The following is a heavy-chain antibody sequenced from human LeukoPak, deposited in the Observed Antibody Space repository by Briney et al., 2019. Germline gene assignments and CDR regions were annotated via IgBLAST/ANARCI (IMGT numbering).Heavy chain of an antibody. CDR2: ISSSSSYI. J-gene: IGHJ6*02. Sequence: PGGSLRLSCAASGFTFSSYSMNWVRQAPGEGLEWVSSISSSSSYIYYADSVKGRFTISRDNAKNSLYLQMNSLRAEDTAVYYCARAADTAMPYYYYGMDVWGQGTTVTVSS. D-gene: IGHD5-18*01. CDR1: GFTFSSYS. V-gene: IGHV3-21*01. CDR3: ARAADTAMPYYYYGMDV.